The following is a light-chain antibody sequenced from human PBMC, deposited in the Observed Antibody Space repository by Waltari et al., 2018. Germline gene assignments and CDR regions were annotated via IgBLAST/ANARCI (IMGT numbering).Light chain of an antibody. Sequence: DIQMTQSPSTLSASVVDRVTITCRASQSVLGWLAWYQQKPGKAPKLLIYKASILESGVPSRFSGSGSGTDFTLTIRSLQPDDFATYYCQQYNIPGTFGQGTKLEIK. CDR2: KAS. J-gene: IGKJ2*02. V-gene: IGKV1-5*03. CDR3: QQYNIPGT. CDR1: QSVLGW.